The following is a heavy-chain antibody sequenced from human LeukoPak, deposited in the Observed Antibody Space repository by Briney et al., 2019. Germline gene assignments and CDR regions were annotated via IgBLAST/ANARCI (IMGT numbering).Heavy chain of an antibody. CDR3: ARDLNGASHFDY. CDR2: IYISGSGST. CDR1: GGSISSYY. D-gene: IGHD4-17*01. V-gene: IGHV4-4*07. J-gene: IGHJ4*02. Sequence: SETLSLTCTVSGGSISSYYWSWIRQPAGKGLEWIGRIYISGSGSTNYNPSLKSRVTMSVDTSKNQFSLKLSSVTAADTAVYYCARDLNGASHFDYWGRGALVTVSS.